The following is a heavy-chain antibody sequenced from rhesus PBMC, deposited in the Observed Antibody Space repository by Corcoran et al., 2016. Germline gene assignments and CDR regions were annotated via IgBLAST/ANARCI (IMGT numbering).Heavy chain of an antibody. CDR1: GYSISSGYG. D-gene: IGHD3-3*01. CDR2: ISYSGSI. V-gene: IGHV4-127*01. Sequence: QVQLQESGPGLVKPSETLSLTCAVSGYSISSGYGWRWIRQHPGKGLEWIGYISYSGSIHYTPSCKSRVTITIATSKNQFSLKLSAVTAAGTAVYYCARITLYYNIWTGYSGYFDYWGQGVLVTVSS. CDR3: ARITLYYNIWTGYSGYFDY. J-gene: IGHJ4*01.